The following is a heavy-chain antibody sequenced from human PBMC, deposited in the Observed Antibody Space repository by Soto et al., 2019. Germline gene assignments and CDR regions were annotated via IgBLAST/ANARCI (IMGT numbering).Heavy chain of an antibody. J-gene: IGHJ4*02. Sequence: EVQLVESGGDLVQPGGSLRLSCAASGFTFSSYWMHWVRQAPGKGLVWVSRIKSDGSGAIYADSVKGRFTVSRDNXXXXXXXXXXXXXXXXXXXXXXXXXXXXXXXXXXXXXRHWGQGTRVTVSS. CDR1: GFTFSSYW. V-gene: IGHV3-74*01. CDR2: IKSDGSGA. CDR3: XXXXXXXXXXXXXXXRH.